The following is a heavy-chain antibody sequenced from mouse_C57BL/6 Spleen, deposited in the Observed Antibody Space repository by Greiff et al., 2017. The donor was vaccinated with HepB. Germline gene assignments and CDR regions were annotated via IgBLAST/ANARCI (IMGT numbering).Heavy chain of an antibody. CDR3: ARVKITTGYYAMDY. CDR2: INYDGSST. V-gene: IGHV5-16*01. CDR1: GFTFSDYY. Sequence: EVHLVESEGGLVQPGSSMKLSCTASGFTFSDYYMAWVRQVPEKGLEWVANINYDGSSTYYLDSLKSRFIISRDNAKNILYLQMSSLKSEDTATYYCARVKITTGYYAMDYWGQGTSVTVSS. J-gene: IGHJ4*01. D-gene: IGHD1-1*01.